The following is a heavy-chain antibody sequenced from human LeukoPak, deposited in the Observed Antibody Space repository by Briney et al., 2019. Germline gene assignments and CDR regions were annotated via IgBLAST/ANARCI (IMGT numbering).Heavy chain of an antibody. CDR2: IKEDGSET. CDR3: AKAGGGHGLDY. D-gene: IGHD3-10*01. J-gene: IGHJ4*02. V-gene: IGHV3-7*03. CDR1: GFIFKKYW. Sequence: GGSLRLSCAASGFIFKKYWMNWVRQVPGKGLECLANIKEDGSETYYADSVKGRFTISRDNAKNSLYLQMSSLRAEDTALYYCAKAGGGHGLDYWGQGTLVTVSS.